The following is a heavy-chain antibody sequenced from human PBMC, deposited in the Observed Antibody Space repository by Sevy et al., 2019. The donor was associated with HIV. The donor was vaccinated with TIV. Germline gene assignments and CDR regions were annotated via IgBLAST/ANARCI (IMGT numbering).Heavy chain of an antibody. Sequence: GGSLRLSCAASGFTFSSYAMSWVRQAPGKGLEWVSAISGSGGSTYYADSVKGRFTISRDNSKNTLYLQMNSLRAEVTAVYYCAKVSVCPHIAVVTALFDYWGQGTLVTVSS. CDR3: AKVSVCPHIAVVTALFDY. J-gene: IGHJ4*02. V-gene: IGHV3-23*01. CDR2: ISGSGGST. D-gene: IGHD2-21*02. CDR1: GFTFSSYA.